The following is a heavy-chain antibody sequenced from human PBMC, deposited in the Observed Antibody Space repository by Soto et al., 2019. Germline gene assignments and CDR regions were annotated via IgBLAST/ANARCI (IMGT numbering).Heavy chain of an antibody. Sequence: EVQLVESGGGLIQPGGSLRLSCAASGFTVSSNYMSWVRQAPGKGLEWVSVIYSGGSTYYADSVKGRFTISRDNSKNTLYHQMNSLRAEDPVVYYCASREQEGARRQDAYDIWGQDTIVTVS. D-gene: IGHD1-26*01. J-gene: IGHJ3*02. CDR1: GFTVSSNY. V-gene: IGHV3-53*01. CDR2: IYSGGST. CDR3: ASREQEGARRQDAYDI.